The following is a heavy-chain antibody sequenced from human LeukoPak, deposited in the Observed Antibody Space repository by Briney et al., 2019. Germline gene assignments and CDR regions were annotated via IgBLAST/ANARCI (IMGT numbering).Heavy chain of an antibody. J-gene: IGHJ3*02. CDR2: SYITGST. CDR1: GGPISIYY. Sequence: SPAVTLSLTCTVSGGPISIYYWSWIRQPAGEGLECIGRSYITGSTNYNPSLKSRVTISVDKSKNQLSLKLISMTAADTAVYYCARPAYGGGHDAFDIWGQGTMVTVSS. CDR3: ARPAYGGGHDAFDI. V-gene: IGHV4-4*07. D-gene: IGHD4-23*01.